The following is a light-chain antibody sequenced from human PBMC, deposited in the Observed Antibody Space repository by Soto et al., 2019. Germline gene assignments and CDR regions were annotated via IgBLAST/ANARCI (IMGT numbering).Light chain of an antibody. CDR3: QQYASYPYT. CDR1: QSIQTW. Sequence: DIQMTQSPSTLSASVGDRVTISCRASQSIQTWLAWYQQKPGKAPNLLIFDASDLASGVSSRFSGSGSGAEFTLTINSLQADDFATYYCQQYASYPYTFGRGTRLEIK. J-gene: IGKJ2*01. CDR2: DAS. V-gene: IGKV1-5*01.